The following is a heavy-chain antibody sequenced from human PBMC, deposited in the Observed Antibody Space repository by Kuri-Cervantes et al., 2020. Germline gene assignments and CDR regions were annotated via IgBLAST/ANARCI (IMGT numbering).Heavy chain of an antibody. J-gene: IGHJ3*02. D-gene: IGHD3-22*01. CDR3: AKVDYYDSSGPQGGAFDI. Sequence: GGSLRLSCAASGFTFSNYAIHWVRQAPGKGLEWVAVISYDGNNKYYADFVKGRFTISRDNAKNSLYLQMNSLRAEDTALYYCAKVDYYDSSGPQGGAFDIWGQGTMVTVSS. CDR1: GFTFSNYA. V-gene: IGHV3-30-3*01. CDR2: ISYDGNNK.